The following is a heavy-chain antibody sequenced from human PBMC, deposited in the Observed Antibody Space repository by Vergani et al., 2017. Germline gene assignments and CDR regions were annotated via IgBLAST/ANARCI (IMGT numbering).Heavy chain of an antibody. J-gene: IGHJ6*03. CDR2: ISYDGSNK. CDR3: AKDHHATSYYYYYMDV. Sequence: QVQLVESGGGVVQPGRSLRLSCAASGFTFSSYGMHCVRQAPGKGLEWVAVISYDGSNKYYADSVKGRFTISRDNSKNTLYLQMNSLRAEDTAVYYCAKDHHATSYYYYYMDVWGKGTTVTVSS. V-gene: IGHV3-30*18. CDR1: GFTFSSYG.